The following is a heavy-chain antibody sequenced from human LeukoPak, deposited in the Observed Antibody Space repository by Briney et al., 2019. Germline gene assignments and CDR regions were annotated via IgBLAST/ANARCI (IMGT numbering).Heavy chain of an antibody. D-gene: IGHD6-13*01. CDR1: GFSLSTSGVG. J-gene: IGHJ4*02. Sequence: SGPTLVNPTQTLTLTCTFSGFSLSTSGVGVGWIRQPPGKALEWLALIYWDDDKRYSPSLNSRLTITKDTSKNQVVLTMTNMDPVDTATYCCAHRPTRAAAALYFDYWVQGSLVTVSS. CDR3: AHRPTRAAAALYFDY. CDR2: IYWDDDK. V-gene: IGHV2-5*02.